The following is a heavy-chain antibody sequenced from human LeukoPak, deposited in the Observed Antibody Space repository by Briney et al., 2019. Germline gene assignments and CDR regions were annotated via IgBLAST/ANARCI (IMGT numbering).Heavy chain of an antibody. D-gene: IGHD6-13*01. Sequence: GGSLRLSCTASGFTFSNYWMSWVRQTPEKGLEWVANIKQDGSEAVYVDSVKGRFTISRDNAQTSLYLQMSSLRAEDTAVYYCARDPYSSSWSYGMDVWGQGTTVTVSS. J-gene: IGHJ6*02. CDR3: ARDPYSSSWSYGMDV. V-gene: IGHV3-7*05. CDR1: GFTFSNYW. CDR2: IKQDGSEA.